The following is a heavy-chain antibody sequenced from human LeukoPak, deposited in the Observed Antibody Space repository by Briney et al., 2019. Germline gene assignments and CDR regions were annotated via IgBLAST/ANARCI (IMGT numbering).Heavy chain of an antibody. CDR2: INHSGST. D-gene: IGHD3-9*01. J-gene: IGHJ4*02. Sequence: SETLSLACAVYGGSFSGYYWSWIRQPPGEGLEWIGEINHSGSTNYNPSLKSRVTISVDTSKNQFSLKLSSVTAADTAVYYCARGPPLRYFDWLLCDYWGQGTLVTVSS. CDR1: GGSFSGYY. CDR3: ARGPPLRYFDWLLCDY. V-gene: IGHV4-34*01.